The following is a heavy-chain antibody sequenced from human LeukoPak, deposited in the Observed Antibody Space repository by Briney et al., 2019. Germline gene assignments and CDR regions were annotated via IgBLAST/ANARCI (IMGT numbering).Heavy chain of an antibody. D-gene: IGHD5-18*01. CDR3: ASLQLWSNHDY. J-gene: IGHJ4*02. CDR2: IYYSGST. CDR1: GGSISSSSYY. V-gene: IGHV4-39*07. Sequence: PSETLSLTCTVSGGSISSSSYYWGWIRHPPGKGLEWIGSIYYSGSTYYNPSLKSRVTISVDTSKNQFSLKLSSVTAADTAVYYCASLQLWSNHDYWGQGTLVTVSS.